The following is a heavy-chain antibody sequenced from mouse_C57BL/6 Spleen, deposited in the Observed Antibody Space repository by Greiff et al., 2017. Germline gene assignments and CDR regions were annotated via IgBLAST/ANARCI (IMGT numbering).Heavy chain of an antibody. V-gene: IGHV1-54*01. Sequence: VQLVESGAELVRPGTSVKVSCKASGYAFTNYLIEWVKQRPGQGLEWIGVINPGSGGTNYNEKFKGKATLTADKSSSTAYMQLSSLTSEDSAVYFCARDPHYYAMDYWGQGTSVTVSS. CDR1: GYAFTNYL. CDR3: ARDPHYYAMDY. CDR2: INPGSGGT. J-gene: IGHJ4*01.